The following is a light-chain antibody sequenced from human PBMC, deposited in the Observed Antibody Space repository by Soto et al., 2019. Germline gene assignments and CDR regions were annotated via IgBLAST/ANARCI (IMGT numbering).Light chain of an antibody. V-gene: IGKV3-20*01. CDR2: GAS. CDR3: QQYGSSQT. Sequence: EIVLTQSPGTLSLSPGERATLSCRASQSVNSNYLAWYQQKPGQAPRLLIYGASSRATGIPDRFSGSGSGTDFTLTIGRLEPEDSAVYYCQQYGSSQTFGQGTKVEIK. J-gene: IGKJ1*01. CDR1: QSVNSNY.